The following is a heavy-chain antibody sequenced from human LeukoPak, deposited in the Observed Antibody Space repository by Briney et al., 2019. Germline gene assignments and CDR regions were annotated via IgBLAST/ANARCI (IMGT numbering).Heavy chain of an antibody. D-gene: IGHD1-1*01. CDR2: ISYDGSNK. Sequence: GGSLRLSCAASGFTFNNYVMHWVRQAPGKGLEWVAVISYDGSNKYYADPVKGRFTISRDNSKNTLYLQMNSLRAEDTAVYYCAREPAANSDFDYWGQGTLVTVSS. V-gene: IGHV3-30-3*01. CDR3: AREPAANSDFDY. CDR1: GFTFNNYV. J-gene: IGHJ4*02.